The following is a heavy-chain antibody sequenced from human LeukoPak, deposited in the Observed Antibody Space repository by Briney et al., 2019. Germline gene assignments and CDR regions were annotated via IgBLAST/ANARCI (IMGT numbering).Heavy chain of an antibody. CDR3: ARAAPYYDFWSGYRYFDY. V-gene: IGHV4-30-2*01. D-gene: IGHD3-3*01. Sequence: SETLSLTCTVSGGSISSGGYYWSWIRQPPGKGLEWIGYIHHSGSTYYNPSLKSRVTISVDRSKNQFSLKLSSVTAADTAVYYCARAAPYYDFWSGYRYFDYWGQGTLVTVSS. CDR2: IHHSGST. J-gene: IGHJ4*02. CDR1: GGSISSGGYY.